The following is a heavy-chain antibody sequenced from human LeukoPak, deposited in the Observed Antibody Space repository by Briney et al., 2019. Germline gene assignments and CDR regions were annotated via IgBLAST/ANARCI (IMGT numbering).Heavy chain of an antibody. D-gene: IGHD3-16*01. Sequence: SGTLSLTCTVAGGSISSGDYYWSWIRQPPGKGLEWIGYIYYSGSTYYNPSLKSRVTISVDTSKNQFSLKLSSVTAADTAVYYCARAWGFSRMDVWGKGTTVTVSS. CDR2: IYYSGST. CDR3: ARAWGFSRMDV. V-gene: IGHV4-30-4*08. J-gene: IGHJ6*03. CDR1: GGSISSGDYY.